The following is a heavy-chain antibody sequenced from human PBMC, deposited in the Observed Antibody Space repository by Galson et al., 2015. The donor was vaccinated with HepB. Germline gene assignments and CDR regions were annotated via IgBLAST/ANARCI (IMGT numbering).Heavy chain of an antibody. CDR3: ARGNYGMDV. V-gene: IGHV1-69*01. Sequence: SCKASGGTFSNHVINCVRQAPGQGLEWMGGIIPMFGEPRHAQKFQDRITLSADASTSTAYMEVTSLQSADTAVYYCARGNYGMDVWGQGTTVIVSS. CDR1: GGTFSNHV. CDR2: IIPMFGEP. J-gene: IGHJ6*02.